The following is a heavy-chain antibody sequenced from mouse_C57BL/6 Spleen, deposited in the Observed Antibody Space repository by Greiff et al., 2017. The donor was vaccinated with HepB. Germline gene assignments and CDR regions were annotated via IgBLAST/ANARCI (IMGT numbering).Heavy chain of an antibody. J-gene: IGHJ4*01. Sequence: EVKVVESGPELVKPGASVKISCKASGYSFTDYNMNWVKQSNGKSLEWIGVINPNYGTTSYNQKFKGKATLTVDQSSSTAYMQLNSLTSEDSAVYYCASPTMAYAMDYWGQGTSVTVSS. CDR2: INPNYGTT. V-gene: IGHV1-39*01. CDR3: ASPTMAYAMDY. CDR1: GYSFTDYN. D-gene: IGHD2-10*01.